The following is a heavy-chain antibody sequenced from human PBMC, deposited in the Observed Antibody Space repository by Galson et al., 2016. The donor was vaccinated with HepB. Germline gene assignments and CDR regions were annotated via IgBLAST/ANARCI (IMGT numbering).Heavy chain of an antibody. V-gene: IGHV5-51*01. CDR2: FYPGDSDS. D-gene: IGHD5-12*01. J-gene: IGHJ4*02. Sequence: QSGAEVKKPGESLQISCKGSGYSFSDYWIGWVRQTPGKGLEWMGIFYPGDSDSRYSPSFQGQVFFSADMSTTTAYLHWNSLKASDTAMYYCVRPRGKSGYGDFDYWGQGTLVTVSS. CDR1: GYSFSDYW. CDR3: VRPRGKSGYGDFDY.